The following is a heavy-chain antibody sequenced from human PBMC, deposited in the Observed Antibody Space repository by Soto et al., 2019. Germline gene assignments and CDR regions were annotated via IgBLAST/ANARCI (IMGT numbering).Heavy chain of an antibody. Sequence: GASVKVSCKASGYTFTSYAMHWVRQAPGQRLEWMGWINAGNGNTKYSQKFQGRVTITRDTSASTAYMELSSLRSEDTAVYYCARTDYYDSSGYYYGHYYGMDVWGQGTTVTAP. CDR3: ARTDYYDSSGYYYGHYYGMDV. CDR1: GYTFTSYA. J-gene: IGHJ6*02. D-gene: IGHD3-22*01. CDR2: INAGNGNT. V-gene: IGHV1-3*01.